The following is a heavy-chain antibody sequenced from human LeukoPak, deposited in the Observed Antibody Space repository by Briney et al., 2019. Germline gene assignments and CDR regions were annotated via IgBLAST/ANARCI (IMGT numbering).Heavy chain of an antibody. D-gene: IGHD5-12*01. J-gene: IGHJ4*02. CDR3: AREADIVVTMVDY. CDR1: VYTFTGYY. Sequence: GASVKVSCMASVYTFTGYYMHWVRQAPGQELEWMGWINPNSGGTNYAQKFQGRVTMTRDTSISTAYMELSRLRSDDTAVYYCAREADIVVTMVDYWGQGTLVTVYS. CDR2: INPNSGGT. V-gene: IGHV1-2*02.